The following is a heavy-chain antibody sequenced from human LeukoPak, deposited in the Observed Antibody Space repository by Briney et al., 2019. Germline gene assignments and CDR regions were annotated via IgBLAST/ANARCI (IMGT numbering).Heavy chain of an antibody. V-gene: IGHV3-7*04. CDR3: VRDDVYPNP. CDR2: IKEDGSEE. Sequence: GGSLRLSCAASGFTFSSYWMSWVRQAPGKGLEWVANIKEDGSEEYYVDSVKGRFTFSRDNAKKSLYLQMNSLRAEDTAVYYCVRDDVYPNPWGQGTLVTVSS. D-gene: IGHD2-2*02. CDR1: GFTFSSYW. J-gene: IGHJ5*02.